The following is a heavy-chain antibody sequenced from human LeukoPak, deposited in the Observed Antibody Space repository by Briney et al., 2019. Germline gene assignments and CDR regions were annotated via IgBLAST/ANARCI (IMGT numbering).Heavy chain of an antibody. CDR3: ARDNTLGYCSSTSCPHPGGAFDI. CDR1: GGSISSGGYY. V-gene: IGHV4-30-2*01. CDR2: IYHSGST. Sequence: SSETLSLTCTVSGGSISSGGYYWSWIRQPPGKGLEWIGYIYHSGSTYYNPSLKSRVTISVDRSKNQFSLKLSSVTAADTAVYYCARDNTLGYCSSTSCPHPGGAFDIWGQGTMVTVSS. J-gene: IGHJ3*02. D-gene: IGHD2-2*01.